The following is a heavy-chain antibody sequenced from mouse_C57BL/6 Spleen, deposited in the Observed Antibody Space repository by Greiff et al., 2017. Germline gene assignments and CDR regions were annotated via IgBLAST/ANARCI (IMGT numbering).Heavy chain of an antibody. CDR2: INPSNGGT. CDR1: GYTFTSYW. V-gene: IGHV1-53*01. Sequence: QVQLKQSGTELVKPGASVKLSCKASGYTFTSYWMHWVKQRPGQGLEWIGNINPSNGGTNYNEKFKSKATLTVDKSSSTAYMQLSSLTSEDSAVYYCARGYYYGSSYDYFDYWGQGTTLTVSS. J-gene: IGHJ2*01. D-gene: IGHD1-1*01. CDR3: ARGYYYGSSYDYFDY.